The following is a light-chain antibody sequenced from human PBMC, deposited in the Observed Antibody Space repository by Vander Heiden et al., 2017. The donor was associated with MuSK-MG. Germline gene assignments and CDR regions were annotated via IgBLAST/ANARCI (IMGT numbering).Light chain of an antibody. V-gene: IGLV3-19*01. CDR3: SSRDNSGYHRMT. CDR2: GKN. J-gene: IGLJ2*01. CDR1: GLTSYY. Sequence: SSELTQDPAVSVALGQTVSITCQGDGLTSYYASRYQQKAGQAPVLVSYGKNDRPSGIPDRFSGSTSGNTASLTITGAQAEDEADYYCSSRDNSGYHRMTFGGGTKLTVL.